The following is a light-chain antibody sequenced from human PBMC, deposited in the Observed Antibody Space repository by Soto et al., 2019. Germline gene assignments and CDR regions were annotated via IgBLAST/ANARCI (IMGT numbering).Light chain of an antibody. V-gene: IGKV1-33*01. CDR2: DAS. CDR3: QQYDNLPLT. CDR1: QDISNY. J-gene: IGKJ4*01. Sequence: DIQMTQSPSSLSASVGDRVTLTCQASQDISNYLNWYQHKPGKAPKLLIYDASNLETGVPSRFSGSGSGTDFTFTISSLQPEDIATYYCQQYDNLPLTFGGGTKVDIK.